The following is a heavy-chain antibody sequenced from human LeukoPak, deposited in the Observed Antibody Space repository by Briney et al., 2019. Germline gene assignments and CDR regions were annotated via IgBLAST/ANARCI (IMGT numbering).Heavy chain of an antibody. D-gene: IGHD1-1*01. CDR3: ARRFFAQGILEGFDY. V-gene: IGHV3-48*01. CDR1: GFTFSDYS. J-gene: IGHJ4*02. Sequence: GGSLRLSCAASGFTFSDYSMNWVRQAPGKGLEWVSYISSSSSTIYYADSVKGRFTISRDNAKKSLYLRMDSLRAEDTAVYYCARRFFAQGILEGFDYWGQGTLVTVSS. CDR2: ISSSSSTI.